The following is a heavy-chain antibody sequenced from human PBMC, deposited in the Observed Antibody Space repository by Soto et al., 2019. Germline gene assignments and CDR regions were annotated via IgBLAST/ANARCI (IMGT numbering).Heavy chain of an antibody. Sequence: GGSLRLSCAASGFSFSSYGMSWVRQAPGKGLKWISAFSGGGGGTDYAASVKGRFTISRDDSKNTLFLQMSSLRADDTAVYYFAKPWPAYVPRALESWGQGTLVTVSS. V-gene: IGHV3-23*01. J-gene: IGHJ4*02. CDR3: AKPWPAYVPRALES. D-gene: IGHD3-16*01. CDR2: FSGGGGGT. CDR1: GFSFSSYG.